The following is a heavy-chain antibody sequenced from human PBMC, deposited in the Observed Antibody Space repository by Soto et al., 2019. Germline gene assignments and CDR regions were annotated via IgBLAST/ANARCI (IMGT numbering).Heavy chain of an antibody. J-gene: IGHJ4*02. CDR1: GFTFSSYA. D-gene: IGHD3-22*01. Sequence: EVQLLESGGDLIQPGGSLGLSCAPSGFTFSSYAMSWVRQAPGKGLEWVSTISGRGDDTYYTDSVKGRFTISRDNSKNTLYVHMNSLRAEDTAVYYWARAQPTYSSSYFDYWGQGTLVTVSS. V-gene: IGHV3-23*01. CDR2: ISGRGDDT. CDR3: ARAQPTYSSSYFDY.